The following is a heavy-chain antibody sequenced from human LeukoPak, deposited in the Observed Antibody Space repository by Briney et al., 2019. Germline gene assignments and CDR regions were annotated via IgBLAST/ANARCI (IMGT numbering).Heavy chain of an antibody. CDR1: GGSIGSYY. V-gene: IGHV4-59*01. D-gene: IGHD3-22*01. J-gene: IGHJ6*02. CDR2: IYYSGST. CDR3: ARDRYENYYDSSGISPADYYGMDV. Sequence: SETLSLTCTVSGGSIGSYYWSWIRQPPGKGLEWIGYIYYSGSTNYNPSLKSRVTISVDTSKNQFSLKLSSVTAADTAVYYCARDRYENYYDSSGISPADYYGMDVWGQGTTVTVSS.